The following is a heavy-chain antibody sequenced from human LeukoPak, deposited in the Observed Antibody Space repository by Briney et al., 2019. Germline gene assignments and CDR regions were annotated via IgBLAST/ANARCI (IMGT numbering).Heavy chain of an antibody. CDR3: AGGRGRHVGTRWHPDTHHDY. CDR1: GFSISSGFF. J-gene: IGHJ4*02. V-gene: IGHV4-38-2*01. CDR2: IHYTEST. Sequence: SETLSLTCAVSGFSISSGFFWGWIRRPPGKGLEWIGTIHYTESTYYNPSLNNRLTISMDTSKTHFSLKLSSVTATDTALYYCAGGRGRHVGTRWHPDTHHDYWGQG. D-gene: IGHD4-23*01.